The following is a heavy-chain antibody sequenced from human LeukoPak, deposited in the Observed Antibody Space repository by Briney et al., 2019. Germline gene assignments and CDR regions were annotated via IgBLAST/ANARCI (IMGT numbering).Heavy chain of an antibody. CDR2: ISGSGGST. D-gene: IGHD4-11*01. CDR3: AKDRIYSNYFDY. V-gene: IGHV3-23*01. Sequence: GGSLRLSCAASGSTFSSYAMSWVRQAPGKGLEWVSAISGSGGSTYYADSVKGQFTISRDNSKNTLYLQMNSLRAEDTAVYYCAKDRIYSNYFDYWGQGTLVTVSS. CDR1: GSTFSSYA. J-gene: IGHJ4*02.